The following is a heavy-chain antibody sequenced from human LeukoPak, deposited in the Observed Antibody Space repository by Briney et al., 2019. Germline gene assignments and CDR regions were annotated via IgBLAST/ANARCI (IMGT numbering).Heavy chain of an antibody. Sequence: PETLSLTCTVSGGSISSYYWSWIRQPPGKGLEWIGYIYYSGSTNYNPSLKSRVTISVDTSKNQFSLKLSSVTAADTAVYYCARRSSSLDYWGQGTLVTVSS. D-gene: IGHD6-6*01. CDR1: GGSISSYY. V-gene: IGHV4-59*08. CDR3: ARRSSSLDY. J-gene: IGHJ4*02. CDR2: IYYSGST.